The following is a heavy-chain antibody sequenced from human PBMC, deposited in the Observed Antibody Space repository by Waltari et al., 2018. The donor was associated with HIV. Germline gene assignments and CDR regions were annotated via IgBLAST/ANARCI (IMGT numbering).Heavy chain of an antibody. V-gene: IGHV4-59*01. Sequence: QVQLQESGPGLVKPSETLALTCSVSGSSISSYYWSWIRQPPGKGLEWIGYIYDKGPTSYHPSLKSRVTISVDTSKNQFSLKLTSVTAADTAVYYCTRGRMGGSAHWGQGTLVTVSS. J-gene: IGHJ1*01. CDR1: GSSISSYY. CDR3: TRGRMGGSAH. CDR2: IYDKGPT. D-gene: IGHD3-16*01.